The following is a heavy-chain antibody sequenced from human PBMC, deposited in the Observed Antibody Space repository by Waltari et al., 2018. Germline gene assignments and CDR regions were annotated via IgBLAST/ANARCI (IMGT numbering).Heavy chain of an antibody. V-gene: IGHV3-23*04. J-gene: IGHJ6*03. CDR2: ISGSGGST. CDR1: GFTFSRSA. Sequence: EVQLVESGGGLVQPGGSLRLSCAASGFTFSRSAMTWVRQAPGKWLEWVSAISGSGGSTYYADSVKGRFTISRDNAKKTLYLQMNSLGAEDTAVYYCAKLKAYYYMDVWGKGTTVTVSS. CDR3: AKLKAYYYMDV.